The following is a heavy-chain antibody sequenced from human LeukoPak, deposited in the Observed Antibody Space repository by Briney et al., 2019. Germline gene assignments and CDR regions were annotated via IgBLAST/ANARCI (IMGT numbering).Heavy chain of an antibody. CDR3: ARGPITPYSSSWYEDA. J-gene: IGHJ4*02. CDR2: ISAYNGNT. V-gene: IGHV1-18*01. D-gene: IGHD6-13*01. Sequence: ASVKVSCKASGYTFTSYGISWVRQAPGQGLEWMGWISAYNGNTNYAQKLQGRVTMTTDTSTSTAYMELRSLRSDDTAVYYCARGPITPYSSSWYEDAWGQGTLVTVSS. CDR1: GYTFTSYG.